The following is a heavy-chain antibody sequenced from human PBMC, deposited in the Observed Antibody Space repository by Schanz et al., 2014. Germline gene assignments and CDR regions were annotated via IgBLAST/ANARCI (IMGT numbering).Heavy chain of an antibody. V-gene: IGHV4-59*04. D-gene: IGHD3-10*01. Sequence: QVQLEESGPGMVKPSETLSLNCTVSGGSFISYYWSWIRQPPGKGLEWIGYIYHSGSTYYNPSLKSRVTISKDTSKNQFSLKLTSVTAADTAVYYCARDMVENWFDSWGQGTLVTVSS. J-gene: IGHJ5*01. CDR1: GGSFISYY. CDR3: ARDMVENWFDS. CDR2: IYHSGST.